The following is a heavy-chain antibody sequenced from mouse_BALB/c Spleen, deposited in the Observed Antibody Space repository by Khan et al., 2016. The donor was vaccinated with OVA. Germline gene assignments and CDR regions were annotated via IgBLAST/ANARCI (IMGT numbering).Heavy chain of an antibody. J-gene: IGHJ2*01. Sequence: DLVKPGASVKLSCKASGYTFTSYWINWIKQRPGQGLEWIGRIAPGSGSIYYNEMFKDKATLTVDTSSSTAYIQLNSLSSEDSAVYFCARAIVDKVPLDCWGQGTTLTVSS. V-gene: IGHV1S41*01. CDR1: GYTFTSYW. CDR2: IAPGSGSI. CDR3: ARAIVDKVPLDC.